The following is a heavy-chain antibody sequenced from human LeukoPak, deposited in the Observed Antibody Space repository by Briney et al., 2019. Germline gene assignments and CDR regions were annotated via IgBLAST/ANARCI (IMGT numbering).Heavy chain of an antibody. CDR3: ARNNVDVVGTRIYDYYGMDV. Sequence: SEPLSLICTVFGGSISLYYWTWIRQPPGKGLEWIGYVSYSGTTTYNPSLQSRVTISVDTSKNQFSLRLSSVTAADTAVYCCARNNVDVVGTRIYDYYGMDVWGQGTTVTVSS. CDR1: GGSISLYY. CDR2: VSYSGTT. J-gene: IGHJ6*02. V-gene: IGHV4-59*01. D-gene: IGHD5-12*01.